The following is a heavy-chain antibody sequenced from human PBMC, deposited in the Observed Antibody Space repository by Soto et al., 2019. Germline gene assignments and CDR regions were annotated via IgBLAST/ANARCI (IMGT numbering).Heavy chain of an antibody. CDR1: GFTFSSYG. Sequence: GGSLRLSCAASGFTFSSYGMHWVRQAPGKGLEWVAVISYDGSNKYYADSVKGRFTISRDNSKNTLYLQMNSLRAEDTAVYYCAKDLPGQYWGQGTLVTVSS. CDR3: AKDLPGQY. CDR2: ISYDGSNK. V-gene: IGHV3-30*18. J-gene: IGHJ4*02.